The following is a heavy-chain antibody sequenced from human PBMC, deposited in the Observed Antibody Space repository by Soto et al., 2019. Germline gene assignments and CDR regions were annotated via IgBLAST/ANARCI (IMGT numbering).Heavy chain of an antibody. D-gene: IGHD5-18*01. CDR2: ISAYNGNT. CDR3: ARDRGGYSYGPDAFDI. CDR1: GYTFTSYG. V-gene: IGHV1-18*01. J-gene: IGHJ3*02. Sequence: QVQLVQSGAEVKKPGASVKVSCKASGYTFTSYGISWVRQAPGQGLEWMGWISAYNGNTNYAQKLQGRVTMTTDTXTXXAYMELRSLRSDDTAVYYCARDRGGYSYGPDAFDIWGQGTMVTVSS.